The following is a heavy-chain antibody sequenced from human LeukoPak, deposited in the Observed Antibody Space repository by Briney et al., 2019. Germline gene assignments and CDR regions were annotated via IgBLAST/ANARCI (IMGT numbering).Heavy chain of an antibody. CDR3: GKGEFGDTWSHIDN. D-gene: IGHD3-10*01. CDR1: GFTFSNYA. CDR2: ISFAGNGE. J-gene: IGHJ4*02. Sequence: PGRSLRLSCAASGFTFSNYAMHWVRQAPGKGLEWVAVISFAGNGEFYAGSVNGRFTISRDNRKNSLYLEMNSLTTEDTAVYYCGKGEFGDTWSHIDNWGQGTLVTVSS. V-gene: IGHV3-30*18.